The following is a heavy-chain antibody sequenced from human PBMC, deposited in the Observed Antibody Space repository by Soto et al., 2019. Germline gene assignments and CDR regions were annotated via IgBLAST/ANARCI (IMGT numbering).Heavy chain of an antibody. CDR1: GGTFSDHG. V-gene: IGHV1-69*05. CDR2: IIPFYGTT. D-gene: IGHD2-2*01. Sequence: QVQLVQSGAEAKKPGSAVRVSCKASGGTFSDHGISWVRQAPGQGLEWMGGIIPFYGTTEYAQKFAARVSSTSGESTGTVYMALSNLRSEDTAVYFCAKIRSPPGRDCLRISCAHYYYFGMDVWGQGTTVTVSS. CDR3: AKIRSPPGRDCLRISCAHYYYFGMDV. J-gene: IGHJ6*02.